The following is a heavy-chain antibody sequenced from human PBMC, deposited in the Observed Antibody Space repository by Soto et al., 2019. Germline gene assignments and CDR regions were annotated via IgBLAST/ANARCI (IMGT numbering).Heavy chain of an antibody. CDR2: IYYSGST. J-gene: IGHJ4*02. Sequence: QVQLQESGPGLVKPSQTLSLTCTVSGGSISSGDYYWSWIRQPPGKGLEWIGYIYYSGSTYYNPSLKSRVTLSVDTSKNQFSLKLSSVTAADTAVYYCARVALRLGFGDGFDYWGQGTLVTVSS. CDR1: GGSISSGDYY. V-gene: IGHV4-30-4*01. D-gene: IGHD3-10*01. CDR3: ARVALRLGFGDGFDY.